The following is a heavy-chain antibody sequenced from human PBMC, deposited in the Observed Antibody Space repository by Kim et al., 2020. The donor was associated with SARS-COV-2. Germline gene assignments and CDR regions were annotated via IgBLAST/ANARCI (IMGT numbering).Heavy chain of an antibody. V-gene: IGHV3-23*01. D-gene: IGHD2-21*01. CDR1: GLIFSNYA. Sequence: GGSLRLSCVASGLIFSNYAFTWVRQAPGKGLEWVSGISGSGDFSHYADSVKGRFTTSRDNSKSTLYLLMDSLRAEDTAIYYCAKFMGSILPTRGMDVWGQGTTVTVSS. J-gene: IGHJ6*02. CDR3: AKFMGSILPTRGMDV. CDR2: ISGSGDFS.